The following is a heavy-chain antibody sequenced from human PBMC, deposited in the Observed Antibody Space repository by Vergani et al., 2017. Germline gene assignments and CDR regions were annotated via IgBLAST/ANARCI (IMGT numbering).Heavy chain of an antibody. D-gene: IGHD3-22*01. CDR1: GYTFTDYY. CDR2: IIPIFGTA. Sequence: VQLVQSGAEVKKPGATVKISCKVSGYTFTDYYMHWVQQAPGQGLEWMGGIIPIFGTANYAQKFQGRVTITADKSTSTAYMELSSLRSEDTAVYYCATRLYYYDSSGYQGGAFDIWGQGTMVTVSS. V-gene: IGHV1-69*13. CDR3: ATRLYYYDSSGYQGGAFDI. J-gene: IGHJ3*02.